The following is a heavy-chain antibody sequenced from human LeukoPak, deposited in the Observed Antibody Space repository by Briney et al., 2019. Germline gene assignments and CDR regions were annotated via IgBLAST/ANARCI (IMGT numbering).Heavy chain of an antibody. D-gene: IGHD6-13*01. J-gene: IGHJ4*02. V-gene: IGHV3-66*01. CDR3: ARATGYSSSWPFDY. CDR1: GFTVSSNY. CDR2: IYSGGST. Sequence: GGSLRLSCAASGFTVSSNYMSWVRQAPGKGLEWVSVIYSGGSTYYADSVKGRFTISRDNSKNTLYLQMNSLRAEDTAVYYCARATGYSSSWPFDYWGQGTLVTVSS.